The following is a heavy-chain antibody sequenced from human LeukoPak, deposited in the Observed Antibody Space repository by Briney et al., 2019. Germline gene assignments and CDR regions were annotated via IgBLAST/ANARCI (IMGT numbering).Heavy chain of an antibody. CDR3: ARLSAAVHLGAFDL. CDR1: GVSISPYY. Sequence: SKTLSLTCAVSGVSISPYYWAWIRQPPGKGLEWIGYIHTSGSNNQYPSLKSRVTISVDKSKNHFSLRLTSVTAADTAVYYCARLSAAVHLGAFDLWGQGTMVTVSS. D-gene: IGHD3-3*01. J-gene: IGHJ3*01. V-gene: IGHV4-4*09. CDR2: IHTSGSN.